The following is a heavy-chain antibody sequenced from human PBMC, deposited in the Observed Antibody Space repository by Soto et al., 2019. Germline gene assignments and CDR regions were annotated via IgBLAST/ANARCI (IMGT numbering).Heavy chain of an antibody. Sequence: SETLSLTCAVYCGSFSGYYWSWIRQPPGKGLEWIGEIDHSGYTNYNPSLKSRVTISVDTSKNQFSLRLTSVTAADTAVYYCARVRDWFDPWGQGTLVTVSS. CDR3: ARVRDWFDP. V-gene: IGHV4-34*01. CDR1: CGSFSGYY. CDR2: IDHSGYT. D-gene: IGHD3-3*01. J-gene: IGHJ5*02.